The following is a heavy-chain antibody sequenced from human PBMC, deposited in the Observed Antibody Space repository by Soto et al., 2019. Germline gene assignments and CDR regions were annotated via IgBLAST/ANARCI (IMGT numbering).Heavy chain of an antibody. CDR2: IYYSGST. V-gene: IGHV4-61*01. CDR1: GGSVSSGSYY. D-gene: IGHD6-13*01. J-gene: IGHJ4*02. CDR3: ARASDSSSWYGSYYFDY. Sequence: SETLSLTCTVSGGSVSSGSYYWSWIRQPPGKGLEWIGYIYYSGSTNYNPSLKSRVTISVDTSKNQFSLKPSSVTAADTAVYYCARASDSSSWYGSYYFDYWGQGTLVTVSS.